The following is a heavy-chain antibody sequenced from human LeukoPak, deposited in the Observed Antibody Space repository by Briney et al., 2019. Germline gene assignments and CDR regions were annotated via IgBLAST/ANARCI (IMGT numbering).Heavy chain of an antibody. CDR2: ISAYNGNT. D-gene: IGHD5-12*01. CDR3: ARATPERGGYDYGPTDEYGMDV. Sequence: ASVKVSCKASGYTFTSYGISWVRQAPGQGLEWMGWISAYNGNTNYAQKLQGRVTMTTDTSTSAAYMELRSLRSDDTAVYYRARATPERGGYDYGPTDEYGMDVWGQGTTVTVSS. CDR1: GYTFTSYG. V-gene: IGHV1-18*01. J-gene: IGHJ6*02.